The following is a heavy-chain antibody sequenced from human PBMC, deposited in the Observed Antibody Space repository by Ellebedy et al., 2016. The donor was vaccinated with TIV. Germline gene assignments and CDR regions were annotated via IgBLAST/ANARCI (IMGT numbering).Heavy chain of an antibody. CDR2: IYYSGST. D-gene: IGHD2-8*02. J-gene: IGHJ4*02. V-gene: IGHV4-39*01. CDR3: ARLDVLGLDY. Sequence: GSLRLXXTVSGGSISSGTYYWAWIRQPPGKGLEWIGSIYYSGSTYYNPSLKSRVTISVDTSKNQFSLKLSSVTAADTAVYYCARLDVLGLDYWGQGTLVTVSS. CDR1: GGSISSGTYY.